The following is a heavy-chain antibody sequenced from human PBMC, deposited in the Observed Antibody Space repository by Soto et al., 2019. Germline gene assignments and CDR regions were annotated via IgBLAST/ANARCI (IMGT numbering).Heavy chain of an antibody. V-gene: IGHV4-39*01. D-gene: IGHD2-21*02. J-gene: IGHJ4*02. CDR3: ARQRIVVVTAQPFDY. CDR1: GGSISSSSYY. CDR2: IYYSGST. Sequence: QLQLQESGPGLVKPSETLSLTCTVSGGSISSSSYYWGWLRQPPGKGLEWIGSIYYSGSTYYNPPLKSRVTISVDTSKNQFSLKLSSVTAADTAVYYCARQRIVVVTAQPFDYWGQGTLVTVSS.